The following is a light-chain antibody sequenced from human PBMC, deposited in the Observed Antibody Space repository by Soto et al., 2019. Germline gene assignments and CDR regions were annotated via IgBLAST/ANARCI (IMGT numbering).Light chain of an antibody. V-gene: IGKV1-39*01. CDR2: AAS. CDR3: QRYYSYPWT. Sequence: DIQMTQSPSSLSASVEDRVIITCRASQSISNHLNWYQQKPGKAPKLLIYAASSLQSGVPSRFSGSGSGTDFTLTISCLQSEDFAAYYCQRYYSYPWTFGHGTKVDIK. CDR1: QSISNH. J-gene: IGKJ1*01.